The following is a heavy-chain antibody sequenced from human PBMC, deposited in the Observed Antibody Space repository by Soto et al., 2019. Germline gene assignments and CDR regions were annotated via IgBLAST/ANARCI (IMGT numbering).Heavy chain of an antibody. CDR2: IDPSDSYV. J-gene: IGHJ4*02. Sequence: GESLKISCQAAGYSFTAYWITWVRQMPGKGLEWMATIDPSDSYVDYSPSFRGHVTFSVDRSITTVYLQWNSLKASDSAMYFCTRRASSSFYNFDFWGQGALVTVSS. CDR3: TRRASSSFYNFDF. V-gene: IGHV5-10-1*01. CDR1: GYSFTAYW. D-gene: IGHD2-2*01.